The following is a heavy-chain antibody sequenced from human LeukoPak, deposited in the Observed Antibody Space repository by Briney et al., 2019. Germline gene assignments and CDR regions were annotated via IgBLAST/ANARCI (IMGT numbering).Heavy chain of an antibody. V-gene: IGHV3-30*02. J-gene: IGHJ5*02. Sequence: PGGSLRLSCAASGFIFSSYGMHWVRQAPGKGLEWAAFIRYDGSNKYYADSVKGRFTISRDNSKNTLYLQMNSLRAVDTAVYYCARDNSVGDTAWWFDPWGQGTLVTVSS. CDR1: GFIFSSYG. D-gene: IGHD1-26*01. CDR2: IRYDGSNK. CDR3: ARDNSVGDTAWWFDP.